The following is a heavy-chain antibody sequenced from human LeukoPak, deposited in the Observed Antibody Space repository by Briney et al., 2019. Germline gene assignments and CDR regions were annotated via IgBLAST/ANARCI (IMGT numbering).Heavy chain of an antibody. D-gene: IGHD5-12*01. CDR3: ARDHGYAFDY. CDR1: GFTFSTYS. J-gene: IGHJ4*02. Sequence: PGGSLRLSCAASGFTFSTYSMNWVRQAPGKGLEWVSYINSISGEIWYADSVKGRFTISRDDAKNSLYLQMNSLRDEDTAVYYCARDHGYAFDYWGQGTLVTVSS. CDR2: INSISGEI. V-gene: IGHV3-48*02.